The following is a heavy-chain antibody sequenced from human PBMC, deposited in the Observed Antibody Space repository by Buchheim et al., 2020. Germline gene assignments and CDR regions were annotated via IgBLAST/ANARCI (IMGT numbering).Heavy chain of an antibody. CDR1: GGSISSGGYY. V-gene: IGHV4-31*09. Sequence: QVQLQESGPGLVKPSQTLSLTCTVSGGSISSGGYYWSWIRQHPGKGLEWIGYIYYSGSTYYNPSLKSRVTISVDKSKNQFSLKLTSVTAADTAVFYCTKSGGASVTTLHAFEIWGRGT. J-gene: IGHJ3*02. D-gene: IGHD4-17*01. CDR2: IYYSGST. CDR3: TKSGGASVTTLHAFEI.